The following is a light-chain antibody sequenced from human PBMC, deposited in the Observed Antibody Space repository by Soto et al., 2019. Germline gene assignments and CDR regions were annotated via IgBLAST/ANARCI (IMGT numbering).Light chain of an antibody. V-gene: IGKV3D-15*01. CDR3: QQYNRWPPL. CDR2: AAS. Sequence: TQSPATLSLSPGERATLSCRASQSIHTSLAWYQQKPGQAPRLLFYAASTRATGIPARFSGSGSGTEFTLTISSLQSEDFAVYYCQQYNRWPPLFGQGTLLEVK. CDR1: QSIHTS. J-gene: IGKJ5*01.